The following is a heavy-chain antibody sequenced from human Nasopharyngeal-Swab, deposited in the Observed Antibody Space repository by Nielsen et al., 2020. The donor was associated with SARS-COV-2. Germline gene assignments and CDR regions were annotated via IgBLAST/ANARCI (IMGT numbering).Heavy chain of an antibody. J-gene: IGHJ6*01. D-gene: IGHD2-15*01. Sequence: WIRQPPGKGLEWIGRIYTSGSTNYNPSLKSRVTISVDTSKNQFSLKLSSVTAADTAVYYCARGYCSGGSCYSDYYYG. CDR3: ARGYCSGGSCYSDYYYG. V-gene: IGHV4-61*02. CDR2: IYTSGST.